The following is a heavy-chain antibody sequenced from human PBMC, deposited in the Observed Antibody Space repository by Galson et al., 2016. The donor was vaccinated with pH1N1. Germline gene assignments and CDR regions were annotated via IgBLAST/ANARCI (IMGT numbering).Heavy chain of an antibody. V-gene: IGHV3-7*01. CDR3: ATEVYYTSLY. CDR1: GFIFSDYW. D-gene: IGHD1-26*01. Sequence: SLRLSCAASGFIFSDYWMRWVRQAPGKGLEWVAKITKDGSRMYYVDSMKGRCTISRDNAENSLYLQMNSLRVEDTALYYCATEVYYTSLYGGQGILVTVS. J-gene: IGHJ4*02. CDR2: ITKDGSRM.